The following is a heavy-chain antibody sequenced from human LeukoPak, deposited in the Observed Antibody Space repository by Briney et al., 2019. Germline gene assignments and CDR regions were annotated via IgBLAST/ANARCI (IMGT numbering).Heavy chain of an antibody. CDR1: GGSFSSYF. CDR3: ARGVGKYSSNLDY. V-gene: IGHV4-59*01. J-gene: IGHJ4*02. CDR2: LSYSGST. D-gene: IGHD6-19*01. Sequence: SETPSLTCAVSGGSFSSYFWSWIRQPPGKGLEWIGYLSYSGSTNYNPSLKSRVTISLDTSRNQFSLQLSSVTAADTAVYYCARGVGKYSSNLDYWGQGTLVTVSS.